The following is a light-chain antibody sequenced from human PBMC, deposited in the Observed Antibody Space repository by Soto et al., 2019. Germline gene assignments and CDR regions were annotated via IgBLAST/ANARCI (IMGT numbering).Light chain of an antibody. J-gene: IGKJ1*01. CDR3: QQYGSSTWT. CDR1: QSVSSSY. Sequence: EIVLTQSPGTLSLSPGERATLSCRASQSVSSSYLAWYQQKHGQAPRLLIYGASSRATGIPERFSGSGSGTDFARTISRLEPEDFAVYYCQQYGSSTWTFGQGTKVEIK. V-gene: IGKV3-20*01. CDR2: GAS.